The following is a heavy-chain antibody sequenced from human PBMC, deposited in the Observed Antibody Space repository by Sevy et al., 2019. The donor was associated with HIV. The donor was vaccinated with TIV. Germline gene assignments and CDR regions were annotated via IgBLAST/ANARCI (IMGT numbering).Heavy chain of an antibody. V-gene: IGHV3-21*01. J-gene: IGHJ6*02. CDR2: ISSSSRYI. CDR3: ARVVAYCSGGSCFPGYYYGMDV. D-gene: IGHD2-15*01. Sequence: GGSLRLSCAASGFTFSNYNMNWVRQAPGKGLEWVSSISSSSRYIYYADSMKGRFTISRDNAENSLYLQMNSLRAEDTAVYYCARVVAYCSGGSCFPGYYYGMDVWGQGTTVTVSS. CDR1: GFTFSNYN.